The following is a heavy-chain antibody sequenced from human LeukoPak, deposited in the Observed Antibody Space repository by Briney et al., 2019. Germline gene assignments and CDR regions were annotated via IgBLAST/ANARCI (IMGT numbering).Heavy chain of an antibody. V-gene: IGHV3-11*01. CDR1: GFTFSDYY. CDR2: ISSSGSTM. CDR3: ARGQNYYDTSGPLDY. Sequence: GGSLRLSCAASGFTFSDYYMSWIRQAPGKGLEWVSYISSSGSTMYYADSVRGRFTISRDNAKNSLYLQMDSLRAEDTAVYYCARGQNYYDTSGPLDYWGQGTLVTVSS. D-gene: IGHD3-22*01. J-gene: IGHJ4*02.